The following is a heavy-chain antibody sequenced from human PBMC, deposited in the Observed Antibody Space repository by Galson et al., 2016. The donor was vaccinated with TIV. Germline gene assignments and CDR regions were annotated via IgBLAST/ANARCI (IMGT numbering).Heavy chain of an antibody. CDR2: ISYSGSSK. CDR1: GFTFNSYG. D-gene: IGHD3-3*01. CDR3: VKERLKFWSISLYSFDS. V-gene: IGHV3-30*18. J-gene: IGHJ4*02. Sequence: SLRLSCAASGFTFNSYGMHWVRQAPGKGLEWAAVISYSGSSKYYLDSVKGRFTISRDNSKNTLYLQMNSLRPEDTAVYYCVKERLKFWSISLYSFDSWGQGTLVTVSS.